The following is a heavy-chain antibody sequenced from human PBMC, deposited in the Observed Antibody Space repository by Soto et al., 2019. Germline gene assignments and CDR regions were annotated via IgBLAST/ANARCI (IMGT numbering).Heavy chain of an antibody. V-gene: IGHV3-33*01. CDR2: IWYDGGNK. Sequence: GGSLRLSCAASGFTFSSYGMHWVRQAPGKGLEWVAVIWYDGGNKYYADSVKGRFTISRDNSKNTLYLQMNSLRAEDTAVYYCATYKNSYYYYGMDVWGQGTTVTVSS. CDR3: ATYKNSYYYYGMDV. D-gene: IGHD1-1*01. J-gene: IGHJ6*02. CDR1: GFTFSSYG.